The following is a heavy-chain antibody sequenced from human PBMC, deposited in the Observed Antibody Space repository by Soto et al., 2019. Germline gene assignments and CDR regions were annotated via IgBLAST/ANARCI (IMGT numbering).Heavy chain of an antibody. Sequence: EMQLVESGGALLRPGGSLRLPCAASGFTFSIYSMNWVGQAPGRGREWISYIISTSSTIFYADSVKGRFTISRDNARNSLYLRMDSLRDDDTAVYYCARDNGIAGSFDPWGQGTLVTVSS. J-gene: IGHJ5*02. CDR1: GFTFSIYS. CDR3: ARDNGIAGSFDP. V-gene: IGHV3-48*02. CDR2: IISTSSTI. D-gene: IGHD2-21*01.